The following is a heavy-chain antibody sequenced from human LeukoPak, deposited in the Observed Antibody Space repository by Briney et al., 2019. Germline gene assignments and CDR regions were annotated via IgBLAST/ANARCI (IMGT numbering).Heavy chain of an antibody. CDR3: TTRRQDGW. V-gene: IGHV3-15*01. Sequence: GGSLRLFCVGSGFTFSDAWMSWVRQAPGKGLEWVGRIKSKSDGGTIDYAAPVKGRFTISRDDSRNTLYLQMNSLKTEDTAVYYCTTRRQDGWWGQGTLVTVS. J-gene: IGHJ4*02. D-gene: IGHD2-15*01. CDR1: GFTFSDAW. CDR2: IKSKSDGGTI.